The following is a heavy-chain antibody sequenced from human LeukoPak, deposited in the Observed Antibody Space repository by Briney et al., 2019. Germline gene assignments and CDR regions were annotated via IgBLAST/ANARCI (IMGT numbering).Heavy chain of an antibody. CDR1: GGSISSSYYY. D-gene: IGHD2-15*01. CDR3: TRGHGSPEVVVAATPAPATPFDF. V-gene: IGHV4-39*07. CDR2: IYYSGST. Sequence: PSETLSLTCTVSGGSISSSYYYWGWIRQPPGKGQEWIGSIYYSGSTYYNPSLKSRVTISVDASKSQFSLRLRSVTAADTALYYCTRGHGSPEVVVAATPAPATPFDFWGQGTLVAVSS. J-gene: IGHJ4*02.